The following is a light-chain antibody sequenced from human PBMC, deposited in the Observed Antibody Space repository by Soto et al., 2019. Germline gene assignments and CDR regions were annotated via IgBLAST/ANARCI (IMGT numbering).Light chain of an antibody. CDR2: DVT. J-gene: IGLJ2*01. V-gene: IGLV2-11*01. Sequence: QSALTQPRSVSGSPGQSVTISCTGTSSDVGGYNYVSWYQQHPGQAPKLMIYDVTKRPSGVPDRFSGSKSGNTASLSISGLQAEDVADYYCCSYGGGYTPLLFGGGTKLTVL. CDR1: SSDVGGYNY. CDR3: CSYGGGYTPLL.